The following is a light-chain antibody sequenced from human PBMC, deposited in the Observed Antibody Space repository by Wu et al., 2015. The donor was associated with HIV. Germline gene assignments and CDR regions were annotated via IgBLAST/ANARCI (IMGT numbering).Light chain of an antibody. V-gene: IGKV1-8*01. CDR3: QQYFLPX. J-gene: IGKJ3*01. CDR2: AAS. Sequence: AIRVTQSPSSLSASTGDRVTITCRTSQGINGYLAWFQQKPGKAPKLLISAASTLQGGVPSRFSGSGSGTEFTLTISCLQSEDFATYYCQQYFLPXFGPGTRVDRK. CDR1: QGINGY.